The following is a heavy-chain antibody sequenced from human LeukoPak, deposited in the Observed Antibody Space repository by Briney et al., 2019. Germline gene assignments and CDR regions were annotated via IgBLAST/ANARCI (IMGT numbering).Heavy chain of an antibody. Sequence: ETLSLTCTVSGGSISSYYWSWVRQAPGKGLEGVSAISGSGGSTYYADSVKGRFTISRDNSKNTLYLQMNSLRAEDTAVYYCAKGSIKYQLLRSSYFDYWGQGTLVTVSS. CDR2: ISGSGGST. CDR3: AKGSIKYQLLRSSYFDY. D-gene: IGHD2-2*01. J-gene: IGHJ4*02. CDR1: GGSISSYY. V-gene: IGHV3-23*01.